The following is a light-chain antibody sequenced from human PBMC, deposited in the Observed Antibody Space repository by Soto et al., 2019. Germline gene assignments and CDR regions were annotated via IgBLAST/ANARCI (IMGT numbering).Light chain of an antibody. CDR1: SRHSSYA. CDR3: QTWGTGILV. J-gene: IGLJ2*01. CDR2: LNSDGRH. Sequence: QNVVTQSPSASASLGASVKLTCTLSSRHSSYAIAWHQQQPEKGPRYLMKLNSDGRHTKGDGIPDRFSGSSSGTERYLTISSLQSEDEADYYCQTWGTGILVFGGGTKVTVL. V-gene: IGLV4-69*01.